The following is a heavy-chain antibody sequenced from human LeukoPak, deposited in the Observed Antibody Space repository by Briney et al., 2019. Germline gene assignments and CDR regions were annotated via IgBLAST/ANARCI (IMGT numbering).Heavy chain of an antibody. CDR1: GFTCCIYS. Sequence: GVSLRLSCGPWGFTCCIYSMNGLRQSPVKRLEGVSSISGSSYYIHYADSVKGRFTISRDNAKNSLYLQMNSLRAEDTAVYYCARAPTYYDFWSGYYTGSCDGYLDYWGQGTLVTVSS. V-gene: IGHV3-21*01. D-gene: IGHD3-3*01. CDR3: ARAPTYYDFWSGYYTGSCDGYLDY. J-gene: IGHJ4*02. CDR2: ISGSSYYI.